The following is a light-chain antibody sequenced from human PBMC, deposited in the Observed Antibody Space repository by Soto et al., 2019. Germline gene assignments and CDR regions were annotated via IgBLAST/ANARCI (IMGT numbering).Light chain of an antibody. CDR1: QSVSRN. J-gene: IGKJ2*01. V-gene: IGKV3-15*01. CDR2: GAS. CDR3: QQYNKWPPYT. Sequence: EIVMTQSPANLSVSPGERATLSCRASQSVSRNLAWYQQKPGQGPRLLLYGASTRATGIPARFSGSGSGTEFTLTISSLQSEDFAVYYCQQYNKWPPYTFGQGTKVEIK.